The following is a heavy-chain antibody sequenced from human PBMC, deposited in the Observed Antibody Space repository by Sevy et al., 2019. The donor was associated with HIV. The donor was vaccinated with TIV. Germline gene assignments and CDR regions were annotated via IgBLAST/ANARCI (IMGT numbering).Heavy chain of an antibody. Sequence: GGSLRLSCAASGFTFSSYSMNWVHQAPGKGLEWVSYISSSSSTIYYADSVKGRFTISRDNAKNSLYLQMNSLRDEDTAVYYCARPPRTTTAYYYGMDVWGQGTTVTVSS. CDR2: ISSSSSTI. J-gene: IGHJ6*02. D-gene: IGHD2-21*02. CDR3: ARPPRTTTAYYYGMDV. V-gene: IGHV3-48*02. CDR1: GFTFSSYS.